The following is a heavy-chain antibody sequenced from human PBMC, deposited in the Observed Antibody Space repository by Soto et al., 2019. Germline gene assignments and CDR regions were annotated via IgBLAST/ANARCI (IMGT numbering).Heavy chain of an antibody. D-gene: IGHD3-16*01. CDR2: INAYNGNT. CDR3: AMVDVYVTPSHPDV. Sequence: ASVKVSCKASGYSFTRYGIGWARQAPGQGLEWMGWINAYNGNTNYAQNLQGRLTLTTDTSTTTAYMELRSLRSNDTAIYYCAMVDVYVTPSHPDVWGQGTTVTVSS. V-gene: IGHV1-18*01. J-gene: IGHJ6*02. CDR1: GYSFTRYG.